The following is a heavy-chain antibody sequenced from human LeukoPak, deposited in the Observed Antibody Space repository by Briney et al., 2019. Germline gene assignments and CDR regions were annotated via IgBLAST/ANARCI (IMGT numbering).Heavy chain of an antibody. CDR3: ARESSESFDI. CDR1: GFTFTSHS. CDR2: IGSRSTSI. V-gene: IGHV3-21*01. Sequence: PGGSLRLSCAASGFTFTSHSMNWVRQAPGKGLEWVSSIGSRSTSIYYADSVKGRFTISRANAKNSLYLQMNSLRAEDTAVYYCARESSESFDIWGQGTMVTVSS. D-gene: IGHD6-25*01. J-gene: IGHJ3*02.